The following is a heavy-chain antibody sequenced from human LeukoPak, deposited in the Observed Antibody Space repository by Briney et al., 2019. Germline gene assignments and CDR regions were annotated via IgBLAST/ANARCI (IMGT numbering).Heavy chain of an antibody. J-gene: IGHJ4*02. D-gene: IGHD5/OR15-5a*01. CDR3: ARSLSTDFDY. CDR2: ISTSSLNTI. Sequence: GRSLRLSCAASGFTFSSFGMNSARQPPGNWLEHISYISTSSLNTIHYADSVKGRFTISRDNAKNSLFLQMNSLRAEDTAVYYCARSLSTDFDYWGQGIRVTVSS. V-gene: IGHV3-48*04. CDR1: GFTFSSFG.